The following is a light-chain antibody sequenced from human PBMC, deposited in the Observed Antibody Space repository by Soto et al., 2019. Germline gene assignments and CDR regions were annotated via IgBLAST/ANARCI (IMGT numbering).Light chain of an antibody. CDR1: QSVSRNY. J-gene: IGKJ5*01. Sequence: EIVLTQSPGTLSLSPGERATISCRASQSVSRNYLAWYQQKPGQAPRLLIYGASSRATGIPDRFSGSGSGTYFTLTISRLQPEYFAYYYRHQYGCSPITFGQGTRLEIK. V-gene: IGKV3-20*01. CDR2: GAS. CDR3: HQYGCSPIT.